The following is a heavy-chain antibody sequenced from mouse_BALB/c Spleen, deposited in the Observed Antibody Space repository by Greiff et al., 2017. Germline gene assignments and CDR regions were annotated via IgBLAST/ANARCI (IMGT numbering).Heavy chain of an antibody. V-gene: IGHV5-17*02. CDR3: ARSSGVYYAMDY. CDR2: ISSGSSTI. D-gene: IGHD4-1*01. J-gene: IGHJ4*01. CDR1: GFTFSSFG. Sequence: EVQVVESGGGLVQPGGSRKLSCAASGFTFSSFGMHWVRQAPEKGLEWVAYISSGSSTIYYADTVKGRFTISRDNPKNTLFLQMTSLRSEDTAMYYCARSSGVYYAMDYWGQGTSVTVSS.